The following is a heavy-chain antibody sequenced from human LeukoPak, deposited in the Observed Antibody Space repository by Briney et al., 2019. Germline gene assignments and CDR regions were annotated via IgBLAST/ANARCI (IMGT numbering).Heavy chain of an antibody. CDR1: GFTFGSYS. D-gene: IGHD4-17*01. J-gene: IGHJ3*02. V-gene: IGHV3-21*01. Sequence: GGSLRLSCAASGFTFGSYSMNWVRQAPGKGLEWVSSISSSSSYIYYADSVKGRFTISRDNAKNSLYLQMNSLRAEDTAVYYCARSYGDYALGAFDIWGQGTMVTVSS. CDR3: ARSYGDYALGAFDI. CDR2: ISSSSSYI.